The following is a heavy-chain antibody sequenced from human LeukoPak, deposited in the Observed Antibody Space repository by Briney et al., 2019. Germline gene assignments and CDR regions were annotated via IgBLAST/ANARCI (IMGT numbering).Heavy chain of an antibody. CDR1: GGTFSSYA. CDR2: IIPIFGTA. J-gene: IGHJ4*02. CDR3: ARDSSGYLGYFDY. V-gene: IGHV1-69*13. D-gene: IGHD3-22*01. Sequence: GASVKVSCKASGGTFSSYAISWVRQATGQGLEWMGGIIPIFGTANYAQKFQGRVTITPHESTSTAYMELSSLRSEDTAVYYCARDSSGYLGYFDYWGQGTLVTVSS.